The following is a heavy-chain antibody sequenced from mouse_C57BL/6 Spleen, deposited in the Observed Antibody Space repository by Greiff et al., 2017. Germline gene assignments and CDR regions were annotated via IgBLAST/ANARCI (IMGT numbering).Heavy chain of an antibody. Sequence: DVKLVESGGGLVKPGGSLKLSCAASRFTFSSYAMSWVRQTPEKRLEWVATISDGGSYTYYPDNVKGRFTISRDNAKNNLYLQMSHLKSEDTAMYYCARDDGTFAYWGQGTTLTVSS. CDR3: ARDDGTFAY. J-gene: IGHJ2*01. V-gene: IGHV5-4*03. D-gene: IGHD2-3*01. CDR1: RFTFSSYA. CDR2: ISDGGSYT.